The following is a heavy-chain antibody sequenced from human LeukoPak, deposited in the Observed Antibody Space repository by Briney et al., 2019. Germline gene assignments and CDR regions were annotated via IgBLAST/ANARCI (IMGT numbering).Heavy chain of an antibody. CDR2: IYYSGST. V-gene: IGHV4-30-4*01. CDR3: ARVRWEQQSGIDY. Sequence: SGTLSLTCTVSGGSISSGDYYWSWIRQPPGKGLEWIGYIYYSGSTYYNPSLKSRVTISVDTSKNQFSLKLSSVTAADTAVYYCARVRWEQQSGIDYWGQGTLVTVSS. CDR1: GGSISSGDYY. J-gene: IGHJ4*02. D-gene: IGHD1-26*01.